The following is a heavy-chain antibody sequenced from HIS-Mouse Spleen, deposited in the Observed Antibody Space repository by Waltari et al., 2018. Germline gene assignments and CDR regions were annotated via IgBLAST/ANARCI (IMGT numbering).Heavy chain of an antibody. J-gene: IGHJ6*02. CDR1: GYTFTGYY. CDR3: ARDSIAVMDV. V-gene: IGHV1-2*02. CDR2: MNPKSGGT. D-gene: IGHD6-19*01. Sequence: QVQLVQSGAEVKKPGASVKVSCKASGYTFTGYYMHWVRQAPGQGLEWRGWMNPKSGGTIYAQKLQGRVTMTRDTSISTAYMELRRLRSDDTAVYYCARDSIAVMDVWGQGTTVTVSS.